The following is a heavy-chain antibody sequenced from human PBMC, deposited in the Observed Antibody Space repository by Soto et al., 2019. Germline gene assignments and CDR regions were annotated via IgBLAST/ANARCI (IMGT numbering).Heavy chain of an antibody. CDR2: IYHSGST. V-gene: IGHV4-30-2*01. CDR3: ARAPGYSYGYNWFDP. Sequence: PSETLSLTCVVSGGSISSGGYSWTWIPQPPGKGLECIGYIYHSGSTYFNPSLKSRVTISVDRYKNQFSLKLSSVTAADTAVYYCARAPGYSYGYNWFDPWGQGTLVTVSS. D-gene: IGHD5-18*01. J-gene: IGHJ5*02. CDR1: GGSISSGGYS.